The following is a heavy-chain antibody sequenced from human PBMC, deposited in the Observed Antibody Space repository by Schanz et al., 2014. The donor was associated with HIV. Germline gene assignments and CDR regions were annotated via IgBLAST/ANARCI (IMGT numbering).Heavy chain of an antibody. Sequence: QVQLVESGGGGVQPGRSLRLSCAVSGFTFSHYAMHWVRQAPGKGLEWVAVITNDGINKYYADSVKGRFTISRDNSKNTLYLQMNSLRAEDTAVYYCARGGIWEWDQPDFDYWGQGTLVTVSS. CDR1: GFTFSHYA. V-gene: IGHV3-30-3*01. CDR3: ARGGIWEWDQPDFDY. D-gene: IGHD2-15*01. CDR2: ITNDGINK. J-gene: IGHJ4*02.